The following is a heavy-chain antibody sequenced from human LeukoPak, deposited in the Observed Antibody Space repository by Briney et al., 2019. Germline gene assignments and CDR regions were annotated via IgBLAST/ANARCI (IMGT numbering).Heavy chain of an antibody. CDR3: ARRVRQWLARNYYYYMDV. Sequence: SETLSLTCAVYGGSFSGYYWSWIRQPPGKGLEWIGEINHSGSTNYNAPLKSRVTISTDTSKNQFSLKLNSVTAADTAVYYCARRVRQWLARNYYYYMDVWGKGTTVTISS. D-gene: IGHD6-19*01. CDR1: GGSFSGYY. CDR2: INHSGST. V-gene: IGHV4-34*01. J-gene: IGHJ6*03.